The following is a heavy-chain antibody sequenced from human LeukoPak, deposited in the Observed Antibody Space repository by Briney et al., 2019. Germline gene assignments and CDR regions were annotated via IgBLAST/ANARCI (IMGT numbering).Heavy chain of an antibody. Sequence: PSQTLSLTCTVSGGSISSGGYYWSWIRQHPGKGLEWIGYIYYSGSTYYSPSLQSRVTISVDTSKNQFSLKLSSVTAADTAVYYCARHIGGGIEDMDVWGKGTKVIVSS. D-gene: IGHD3-16*02. CDR3: ARHIGGGIEDMDV. J-gene: IGHJ6*03. CDR1: GGSISSGGYY. CDR2: IYYSGST. V-gene: IGHV4-31*03.